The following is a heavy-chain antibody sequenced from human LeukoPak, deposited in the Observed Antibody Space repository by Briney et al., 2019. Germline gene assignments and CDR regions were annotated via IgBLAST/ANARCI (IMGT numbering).Heavy chain of an antibody. V-gene: IGHV4-59*01. J-gene: IGHJ4*02. D-gene: IGHD5-18*01. CDR2: IYYSGST. CDR1: GGSISSYY. Sequence: SETLSLTYTVSGGSISSYYWSWIRQPPGKGLEWIGYIYYSGSTNYNPSLKSRVTISVDTSKNQFSLKLSSVTAADTAVYYCARGARGYSKTFDYWGQGTLVTVSS. CDR3: ARGARGYSKTFDY.